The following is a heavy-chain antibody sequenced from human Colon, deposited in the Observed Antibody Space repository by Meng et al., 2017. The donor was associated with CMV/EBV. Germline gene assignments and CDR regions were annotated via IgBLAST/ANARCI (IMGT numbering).Heavy chain of an antibody. D-gene: IGHD3/OR15-3a*01. J-gene: IGHJ4*02. CDR2: MKPNSGET. CDR3: ARGIPDF. V-gene: IGHV1-8*01. Sequence: SVKVSCKASGYTFTSNAINWVRQATGQGLEWMGWMKPNSGETGYATNFQGRITMTRNTSINTAYMELRSLTNEDTAIYYCARGIPDFWGQGTLVTVSS. CDR1: GYTFTSNA.